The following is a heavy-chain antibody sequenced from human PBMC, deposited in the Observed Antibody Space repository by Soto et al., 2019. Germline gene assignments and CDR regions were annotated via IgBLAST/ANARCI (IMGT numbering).Heavy chain of an antibody. V-gene: IGHV3-30-3*01. Sequence: QVQLVESGGGVVQPGRSLRLSCAASGFTFSSYAMHWVRQAPGKELEWVAVISYDGSNKYYADSVKGRFTISRDNSKNTLYLQMNSLRAEDTAVYYCARSRIAAAGHYYFDYWGQGTLVTVSS. D-gene: IGHD6-13*01. CDR3: ARSRIAAAGHYYFDY. J-gene: IGHJ4*02. CDR1: GFTFSSYA. CDR2: ISYDGSNK.